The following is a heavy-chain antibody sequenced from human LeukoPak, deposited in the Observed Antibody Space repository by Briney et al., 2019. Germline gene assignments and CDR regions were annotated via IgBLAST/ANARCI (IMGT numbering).Heavy chain of an antibody. J-gene: IGHJ5*02. CDR1: GYTFTSYG. CDR2: ISAYNGNT. D-gene: IGHD2-2*01. Sequence: GASVKVSCKASGYTFTSYGISWVRQAPGQGLEWMGWISAYNGNTNYAQKLQGRVTMTTDTSTSTVYMELSSLRSEDTAVYYCARDGSDTKRSFDPWGQGTLVTVSS. V-gene: IGHV1-18*01. CDR3: ARDGSDTKRSFDP.